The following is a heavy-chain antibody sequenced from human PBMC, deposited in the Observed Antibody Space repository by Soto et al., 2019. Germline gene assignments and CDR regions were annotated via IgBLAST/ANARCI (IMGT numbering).Heavy chain of an antibody. CDR2: IIPIFGTA. D-gene: IGHD6-13*01. V-gene: IGHV1-69*01. J-gene: IGHJ5*02. CDR1: GGTFSSYA. Sequence: QVQLVQSGAEVKKPGSSVKVSCKASGGTFSSYAISWVRQAPGQGLEWMGGIIPIFGTANYAQKFQGRVTITADESTSTAYMELRSLRSEDTAVYYCASSAPPAVWQQLGFDPWGQGTLVTVSS. CDR3: ASSAPPAVWQQLGFDP.